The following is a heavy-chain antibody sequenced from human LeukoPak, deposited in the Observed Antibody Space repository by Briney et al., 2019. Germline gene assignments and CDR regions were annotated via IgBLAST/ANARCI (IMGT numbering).Heavy chain of an antibody. D-gene: IGHD1-14*01. CDR1: GGSISSYY. V-gene: IGHV4-59*01. CDR2: IYYSGST. J-gene: IGHJ6*02. Sequence: SETLSLTYTVSGGSISSYYWSWIRQPPGKGLEWIGYIYYSGSTNYNPSLKSPVTISVDTSKNQFSLKLSSVTAADTAVYYCARHHPAYYYYGMDVWGQGTTVTVSS. CDR3: ARHHPAYYYYGMDV.